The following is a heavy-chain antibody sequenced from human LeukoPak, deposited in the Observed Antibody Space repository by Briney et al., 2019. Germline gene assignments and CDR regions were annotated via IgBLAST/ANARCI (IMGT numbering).Heavy chain of an antibody. D-gene: IGHD3-22*01. CDR1: GYTLTELS. CDR2: FDPEDGET. J-gene: IGHJ5*02. CDR3: ALGGYYYDSSGYYNWFDP. Sequence: ASVTVSCKVSGYTLTELSMHWVRQAPGKGLEWMGGFDPEDGETIYAQKFQGRVTMTEDTSTDTAYMELSSLRSEDTAVYYCALGGYYYDSSGYYNWFDPWGQGTLVTVSS. V-gene: IGHV1-24*01.